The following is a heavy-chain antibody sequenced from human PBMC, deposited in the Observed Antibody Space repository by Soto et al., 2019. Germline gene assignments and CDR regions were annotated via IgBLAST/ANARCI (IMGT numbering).Heavy chain of an antibody. CDR2: ISSSAGSTI. J-gene: IGHJ4*02. CDR3: ASSIVGATRFDY. CDR1: GFIFSDYY. D-gene: IGHD1-26*01. V-gene: IGHV3-11*01. Sequence: GSLRLSCAASGFIFSDYYMSWIRQAPGKGLERVSYISSSAGSTIYYAESVKGRFTISRDNAKNSLYLQMDSLRAEDTAVYYCASSIVGATRFDYWGQGT.